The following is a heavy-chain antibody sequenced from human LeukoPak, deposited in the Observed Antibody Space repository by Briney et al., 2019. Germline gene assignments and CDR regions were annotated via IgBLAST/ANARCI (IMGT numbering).Heavy chain of an antibody. Sequence: SETLSLTCAVYGGSFSDYYWSWIRQPPGKGLEWIGEINHSGSTNSNPSLKSRVTISLDTSRNQFSLKLNSVTAADTAVYYCAKSNGYGLVDIWGQGTMVTVSS. J-gene: IGHJ3*02. CDR1: GGSFSDYY. CDR2: INHSGST. D-gene: IGHD3-10*01. V-gene: IGHV4-34*01. CDR3: AKSNGYGLVDI.